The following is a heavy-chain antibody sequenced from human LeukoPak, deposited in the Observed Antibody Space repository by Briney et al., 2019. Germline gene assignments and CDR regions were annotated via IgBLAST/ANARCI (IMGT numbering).Heavy chain of an antibody. CDR2: IYYSGST. J-gene: IGHJ4*02. D-gene: IGHD3-22*01. V-gene: IGHV4-59*01. CDR3: ARGIGYDSSGYYFDY. CDR1: GGSISSYY. Sequence: SETLSLTCTVSGGSISSYYWSWIRHPPGKGLEWIGYIYYSGSTNYNPSLKSRVTISVDTSKNQFSLKLSSVTAADTAVYYCARGIGYDSSGYYFDYWGQGTLVTVSS.